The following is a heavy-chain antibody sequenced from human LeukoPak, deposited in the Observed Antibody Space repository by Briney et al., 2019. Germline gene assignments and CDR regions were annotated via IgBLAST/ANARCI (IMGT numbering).Heavy chain of an antibody. CDR1: GFTFSSYW. Sequence: GGPLRLSCAASGFTFSSYWMSWVRQAPGKGLEWVANIKQDGSEKYYVDSVKGRFTISRDNAKNSLYLQMNSRRVEDTAVYYCARARYSSSSGYYYYMDVWGKGTTVTVSS. D-gene: IGHD6-6*01. CDR3: ARARYSSSSGYYYYMDV. V-gene: IGHV3-7*01. J-gene: IGHJ6*03. CDR2: IKQDGSEK.